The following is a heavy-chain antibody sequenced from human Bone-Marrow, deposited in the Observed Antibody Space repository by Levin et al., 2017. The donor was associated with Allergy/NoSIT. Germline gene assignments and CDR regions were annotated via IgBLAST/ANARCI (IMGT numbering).Heavy chain of an antibody. CDR1: GFSFSVYS. Sequence: GESLKISCTASGFSFSVYSMNWVRQAPGKGLEWVSAISSGSTFKYYAESLKGRFTVSRDNAKKSLFLQMNSLRAEDTALYYCARADGTNGVCFFDSWGQGTLVTVSS. CDR3: ARADGTNGVCFFDS. D-gene: IGHD2-8*01. J-gene: IGHJ4*02. CDR2: ISSGSTFK. V-gene: IGHV3-21*01.